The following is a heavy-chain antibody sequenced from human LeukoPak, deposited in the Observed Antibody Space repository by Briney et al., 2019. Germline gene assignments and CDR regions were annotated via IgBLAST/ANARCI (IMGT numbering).Heavy chain of an antibody. J-gene: IGHJ6*03. Sequence: SETLSLTCTVSGGSISSSSYYWGWIRQPPGKGLEWIGSIYYSGSTYYNPSLKSRVTISVDTSKNQFSLKLSSVTAADTAVYYCARDVAGQLEAVGMAVWGKGTTVTVSS. CDR1: GGSISSSSYY. V-gene: IGHV4-39*02. CDR2: IYYSGST. D-gene: IGHD6-6*01. CDR3: ARDVAGQLEAVGMAV.